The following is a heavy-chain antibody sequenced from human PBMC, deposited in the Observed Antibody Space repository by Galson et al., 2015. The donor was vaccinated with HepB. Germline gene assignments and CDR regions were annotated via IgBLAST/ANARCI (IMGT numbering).Heavy chain of an antibody. CDR3: VKEGAWFGGDWFDP. V-gene: IGHV3-23*01. J-gene: IGHJ5*02. Sequence: SLRLSCAGSGFIFRHHAMAWIRQAPGKGLEWVSGINGRGSTTYYSDAVKGRFSISRDNSKNTAFLQMDNLKVDDTATYYCVKEGAWFGGDWFDPWGQGTLVTV. CDR1: GFIFRHHA. D-gene: IGHD3-16*01. CDR2: INGRGSTT.